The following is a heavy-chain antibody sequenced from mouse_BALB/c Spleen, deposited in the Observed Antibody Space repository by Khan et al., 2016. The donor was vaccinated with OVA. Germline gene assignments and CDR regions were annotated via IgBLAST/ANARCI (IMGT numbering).Heavy chain of an antibody. CDR1: GYTFTNYG. CDR2: INTYTGEP. Sequence: LVESGPELKKPGETVKISCKASGYTFTNYGMNWVKQAPGKGLKWMGWINTYTGEPTYTDDFKGRFAFSLETSASTAYLQINNLKIEDMATYFCARGASYWYVDVWGAGTTVTVSS. V-gene: IGHV9-1*02. CDR3: ARGASYWYVDV. J-gene: IGHJ1*01.